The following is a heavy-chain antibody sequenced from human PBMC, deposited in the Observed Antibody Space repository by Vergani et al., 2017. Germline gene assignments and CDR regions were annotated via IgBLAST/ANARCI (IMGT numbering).Heavy chain of an antibody. CDR3: ASPRTAENLPKPLYYFYGLDV. D-gene: IGHD7-27*01. J-gene: IGHJ6*02. V-gene: IGHV1-69*12. CDR2: ITPFFPTG. CDR1: GGTFNIYS. Sequence: QVQLVQSGAEVKKPGSSVKVSCEASGGTFNIYSVSWLRQAPGQGPEWMGGITPFFPTGHYAQKFQGRVTITADESATTVYMELSSLRSEDTAVYYCASPRTAENLPKPLYYFYGLDVWGQGTTVTVSS.